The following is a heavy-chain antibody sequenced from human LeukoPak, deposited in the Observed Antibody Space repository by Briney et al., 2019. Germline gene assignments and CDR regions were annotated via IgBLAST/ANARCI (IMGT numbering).Heavy chain of an antibody. CDR1: GGSISSYY. CDR3: ARGGRAAQVNY. D-gene: IGHD6-6*01. Sequence: PSETLSLTCTVSGGSISSYYWSWIRQPPGKGLEWIGYIYYSGSTNYNPSLKSRVTISVDTSKNQFSLKLSSVTAADTVVYYCARGGRAAQVNYWGQGTLVTVSS. J-gene: IGHJ4*02. V-gene: IGHV4-59*01. CDR2: IYYSGST.